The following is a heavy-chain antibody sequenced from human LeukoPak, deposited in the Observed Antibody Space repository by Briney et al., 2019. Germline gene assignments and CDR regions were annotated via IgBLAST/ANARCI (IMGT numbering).Heavy chain of an antibody. D-gene: IGHD3-10*01. CDR2: IKQDGSEK. Sequence: GESLRLSCAASGFTLSNYWMSWVRQTPGKGLEWVANIKQDGSEKYYVDPVKGRFTISRDNAKNSLYLHMNSLRAEDTAVYYCAKTSLWFGELLSHFDYWGQGTLVTVSS. CDR3: AKTSLWFGELLSHFDY. CDR1: GFTLSNYW. J-gene: IGHJ4*02. V-gene: IGHV3-7*01.